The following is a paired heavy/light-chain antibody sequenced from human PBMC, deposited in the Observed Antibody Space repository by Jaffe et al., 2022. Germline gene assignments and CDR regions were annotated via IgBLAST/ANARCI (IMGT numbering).Heavy chain of an antibody. Sequence: EVQLVESGGGLVKPGGSLRLSCAASGFTFSSYSMNWVRQAPGKGLEWVSSISSSSSYIYYADSVKGRFTISRDNAKNSLYLQMNSLRAEDTAVYYCARDFWSGYPPFDVYYYMDVWGKGTTVTVSS. CDR2: ISSSSSYI. V-gene: IGHV3-21*01. J-gene: IGHJ6*03. D-gene: IGHD3-3*01. CDR1: GFTFSSYS. CDR3: ARDFWSGYPPFDVYYYMDV.
Light chain of an antibody. V-gene: IGKV1-8*01. CDR1: QGISSY. CDR3: QQYYSYPIT. Sequence: AIRMTQSPSSLSASTGDRVTITCRASQGISSYLAWYQQKPGKAPKLLIYAASTLQSGVPSRFSGSGSGTDFTLTISCLQSEDFATYYCQQYYSYPITFGQGTRLEIK. CDR2: AAS. J-gene: IGKJ5*01.